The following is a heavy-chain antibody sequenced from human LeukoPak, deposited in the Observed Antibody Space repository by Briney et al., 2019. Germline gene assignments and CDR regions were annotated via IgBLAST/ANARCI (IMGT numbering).Heavy chain of an antibody. CDR2: IVVGSGNT. CDR3: AAVPRFGTILDDY. Sequence: SVKVSCKASGFTFTSSAMQWVRQARGQRLEWIGWIVVGSGNTNYAQKFQERVTITRDMSTSTAYMELSSLRSEDTALYYCAAVPRFGTILDDYWGQGTLVTVPS. CDR1: GFTFTSSA. D-gene: IGHD1/OR15-1a*01. J-gene: IGHJ4*02. V-gene: IGHV1-58*02.